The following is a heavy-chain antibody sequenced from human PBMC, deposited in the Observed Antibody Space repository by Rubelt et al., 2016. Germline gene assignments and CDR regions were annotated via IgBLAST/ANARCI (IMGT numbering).Heavy chain of an antibody. Sequence: QVQLQESGPGLVKPSETLSLTCTVSGGSISPYYWSWIRQPPGKGLEWLGYIYYLGSTNYTPPLKSRVTISVDTSTNQFTLKLSSLTAADTAVYYCARRFEYSSSWYGDYYFDSWGQGTLVTVSS. V-gene: IGHV4-59*12. CDR1: GGSISPYY. CDR2: IYYLGST. J-gene: IGHJ4*02. CDR3: ARRFEYSSSWYGDYYFDS. D-gene: IGHD6-13*01.